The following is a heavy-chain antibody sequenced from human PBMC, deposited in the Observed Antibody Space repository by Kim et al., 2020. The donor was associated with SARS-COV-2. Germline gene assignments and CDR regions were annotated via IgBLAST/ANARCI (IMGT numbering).Heavy chain of an antibody. CDR3: ARELGAVTDY. Sequence: GGSLRLSCSASGFTFSSHWMHWVRQAPGKGLVWVSRIYSAGSSIGYVDSVKGRFTIARDNAKNTLYLQMNSLRAEDTAVYYCARELGAVTDYWGQGTLVTVS. CDR2: IYSAGSSI. J-gene: IGHJ4*02. V-gene: IGHV3-74*01. CDR1: GFTFSSHW. D-gene: IGHD6-19*01.